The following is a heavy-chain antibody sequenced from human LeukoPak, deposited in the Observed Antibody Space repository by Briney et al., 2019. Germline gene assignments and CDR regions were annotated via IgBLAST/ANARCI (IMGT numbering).Heavy chain of an antibody. J-gene: IGHJ6*03. D-gene: IGHD6-19*01. CDR2: IYYSGDT. Sequence: PSETLSLTCTVSGGSISSSSYYWGWIPPPPGKGLEWIGNIYYSGDTYYNPSLKSRRVTISIDTSKHQFSLSLSSVNAADTSVYYCARHQWHYYYYMGVWGKGSTVTVSS. V-gene: IGHV4-39*01. CDR3: ARHQWHYYYYMGV. CDR1: GGSISSSSYY.